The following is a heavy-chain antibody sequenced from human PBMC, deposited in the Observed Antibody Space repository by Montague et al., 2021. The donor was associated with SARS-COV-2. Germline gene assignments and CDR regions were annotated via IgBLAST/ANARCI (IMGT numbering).Heavy chain of an antibody. CDR3: AKAVVAAHFFCYFDY. CDR1: GFTFADSA. V-gene: IGHV3-9*01. CDR2: ISWNSGSI. Sequence: SLRLSCSASGFTFADSAMHWVRQAPGKGLEWVSGISWNSGSIGYADSVKGRFTISRDNAKNSLYLQMNSLRAEDTALYYCAKAVVAAHFFCYFDYWGQGTLVTVSS. J-gene: IGHJ4*02. D-gene: IGHD2-15*01.